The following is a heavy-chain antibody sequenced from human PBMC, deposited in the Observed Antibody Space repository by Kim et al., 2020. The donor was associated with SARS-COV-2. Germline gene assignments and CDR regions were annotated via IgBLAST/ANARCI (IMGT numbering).Heavy chain of an antibody. CDR2: RQLGGSS. Sequence: SETLSLTCSVSGDSINWYYWNWIRQSPGKGLEWIGHRQLGGSSFDNPSLKSRVTMSLDMSKSQFLLKMTSVTAADTAIYYCVRFGRGSYWGQGTLVTVSS. CDR3: VRFGRGSY. CDR1: GDSINWYY. V-gene: IGHV4-59*08. J-gene: IGHJ1*01. D-gene: IGHD3-10*01.